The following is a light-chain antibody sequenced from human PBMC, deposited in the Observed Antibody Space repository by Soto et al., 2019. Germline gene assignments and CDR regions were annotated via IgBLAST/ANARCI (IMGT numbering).Light chain of an antibody. CDR2: SYN. V-gene: IGLV1-44*01. J-gene: IGLJ1*01. Sequence: QSVLTQPPSTSGTPGQRVTISCSGSSCNIGGEAVNWYQQLPGTAPKLLIYSYNQRPSGVPDRFSGSKSGTSASLAISGLQSEDEADYICAAWDDSLNGYVYGTGTKVTVL. CDR1: SCNIGGEA. CDR3: AAWDDSLNGYV.